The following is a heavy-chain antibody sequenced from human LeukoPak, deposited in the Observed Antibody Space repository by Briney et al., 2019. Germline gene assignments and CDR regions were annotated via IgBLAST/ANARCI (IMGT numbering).Heavy chain of an antibody. CDR1: GFTLSSYG. CDR3: AKRLGYYYSNEGYFDF. CDR2: ISYDGSNK. D-gene: IGHD3-22*01. J-gene: IGHJ4*02. Sequence: PGGSLRLSCAASGFTLSSYGMHWVRQAPGKGLEWVAVISYDGSNKNYADSVKGRFTISRDISKNTLYLQMNSLRAEDTAVYYCAKRLGYYYSNEGYFDFWGQGTLVTV. V-gene: IGHV3-30*18.